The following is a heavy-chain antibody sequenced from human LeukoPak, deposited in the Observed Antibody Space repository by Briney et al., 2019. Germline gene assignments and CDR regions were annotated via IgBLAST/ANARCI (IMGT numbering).Heavy chain of an antibody. D-gene: IGHD5-18*01. V-gene: IGHV3-21*01. J-gene: IGHJ6*03. Sequence: GGSLRLSCAASGFTFSSYTMNWVRQAPGKGLEWVSSISTSSSYIYYADSVKGRFTISRDNAKNTLYLQMNSLRAEDTAVYYCAKGDVDTAMVNYYYYYMDVWGKGTTVTISS. CDR3: AKGDVDTAMVNYYYYYMDV. CDR1: GFTFSSYT. CDR2: ISTSSSYI.